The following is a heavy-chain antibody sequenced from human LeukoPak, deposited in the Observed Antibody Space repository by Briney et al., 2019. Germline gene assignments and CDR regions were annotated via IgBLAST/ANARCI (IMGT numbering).Heavy chain of an antibody. CDR1: GGSFSGYF. CDR2: INDSGST. J-gene: IGHJ4*02. CDR3: ARQTGSGLFSLP. V-gene: IGHV4-34*01. Sequence: SEALSLTCAVYGGSFSGYFWSWIRQPPGKGLEWIGEINDSGSTNYNPSLKSRLTVSVDTSKNQFSLKLSSVTAADTAVYYCARQTGSGLFSLPGGQGTLVTVSS. D-gene: IGHD3-10*01.